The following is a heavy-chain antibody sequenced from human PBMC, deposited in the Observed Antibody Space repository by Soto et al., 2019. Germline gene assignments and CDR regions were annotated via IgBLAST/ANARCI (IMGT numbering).Heavy chain of an antibody. Sequence: ASVKVSCKTSGYTFKLYYMHWVRQAPGQGLEWMGWINSNSGDTYYAQGFQGRIIMTRDKSTTTVFMELNSLKSDDTGVYYCTRGMDVWGQGTTVTVSS. CDR3: TRGMDV. CDR1: GYTFKLYY. CDR2: INSNSGDT. V-gene: IGHV1-2*02. J-gene: IGHJ6*02.